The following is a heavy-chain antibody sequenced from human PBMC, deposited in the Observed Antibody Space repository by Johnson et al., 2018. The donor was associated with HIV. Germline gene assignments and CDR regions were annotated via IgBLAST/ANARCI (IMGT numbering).Heavy chain of an antibody. Sequence: MQLVESGGGVVQPGGSLRLSCAASGFTVSSNYMSWVRQAPGKGLEWVAVISYDGSNKYYADSVKGRFTISRDNSKNTLYLQMNSLRAEDTAVYHCARDRIVGADYDAFDIWGQGTMVTVSS. CDR2: ISYDGSNK. CDR1: GFTVSSNY. CDR3: ARDRIVGADYDAFDI. V-gene: IGHV3-30*03. J-gene: IGHJ3*02. D-gene: IGHD1-26*01.